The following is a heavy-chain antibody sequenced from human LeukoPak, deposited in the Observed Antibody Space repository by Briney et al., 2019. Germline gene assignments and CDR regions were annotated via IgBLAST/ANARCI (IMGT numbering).Heavy chain of an antibody. V-gene: IGHV3-15*01. CDR2: IKSKTDGGTT. CDR3: TAHGMVGAITY. CDR1: GLTFSNAW. J-gene: IGHJ3*01. Sequence: KAGGSLRLSCAASGLTFSNAWMSWVRQAPGKGLEWVGRIKSKTDGGTTDYAAPVKGRFTISRDDSKNTLYLQMNSLKTEDTAVYYCTAHGMVGAITYWGQGTMVTVSS. D-gene: IGHD1-26*01.